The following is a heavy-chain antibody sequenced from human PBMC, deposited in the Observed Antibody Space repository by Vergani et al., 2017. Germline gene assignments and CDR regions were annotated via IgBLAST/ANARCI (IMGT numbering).Heavy chain of an antibody. CDR2: IYYSGST. V-gene: IGHV4-59*01. D-gene: IGHD2-2*01. CDR1: GGSISSYY. J-gene: IGHJ6*03. CDR3: ARGRECSSTSCSYYYYYYMDV. Sequence: QVQLQESGPGLVKPSETLSLTCTVSGGSISSYYWSWIRQPPGKGLEWIGYIYYSGSTHYNPSLKSRVTISVDTSKNQFSLKLSSVTAADTAVYYCARGRECSSTSCSYYYYYYMDVWGKGTTVTVSS.